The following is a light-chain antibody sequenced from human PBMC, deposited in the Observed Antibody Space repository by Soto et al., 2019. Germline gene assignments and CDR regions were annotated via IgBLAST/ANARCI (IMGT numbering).Light chain of an antibody. CDR2: GAS. Sequence: EIVLTQSPGTLSLSPGERATLSCRASQSVSSTSLAWYQQKPGQAPMLIIYGASTRATGIPDRFSGSGSGTDFTLTSSRLEPEYFALYYCQQYGSRYTFGQGTKLEIK. J-gene: IGKJ2*01. CDR3: QQYGSRYT. V-gene: IGKV3-20*01. CDR1: QSVSSTS.